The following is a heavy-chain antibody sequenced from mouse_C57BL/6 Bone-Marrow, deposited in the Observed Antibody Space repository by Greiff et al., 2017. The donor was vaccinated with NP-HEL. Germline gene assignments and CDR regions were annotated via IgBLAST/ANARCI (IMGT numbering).Heavy chain of an antibody. CDR2: IEPEDGDT. D-gene: IGHD1-1*01. Sequence: VQLQQSGAELVRPGASVKLSCTASGFNIKDYYMHWVKQRPEQGLEWIGRIEPEDGDTEYAPKFQGKATMTADTSSNTAYLQLSSLTSEDTAVYYCTTYYYGSTWFAYWGQGTLVTVSA. V-gene: IGHV14-1*01. CDR3: TTYYYGSTWFAY. CDR1: GFNIKDYY. J-gene: IGHJ3*01.